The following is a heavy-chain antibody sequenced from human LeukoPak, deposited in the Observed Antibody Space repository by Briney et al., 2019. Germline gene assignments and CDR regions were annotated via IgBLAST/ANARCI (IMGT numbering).Heavy chain of an antibody. V-gene: IGHV1-2*02. D-gene: IGHD2-15*01. CDR2: INPNSGGT. J-gene: IGHJ1*01. CDR3: ARDRVECGGSCYQEYFQY. Sequence: GASVKVSCKASGYTFTGYYMHWVRRAPGQGLEWMGWINPNSGGTNYAQKFQGRVTMTRDTSISTAYMELSRLRSDDTAVYYCARDRVECGGSCYQEYFQYWGQGTLVTVSS. CDR1: GYTFTGYY.